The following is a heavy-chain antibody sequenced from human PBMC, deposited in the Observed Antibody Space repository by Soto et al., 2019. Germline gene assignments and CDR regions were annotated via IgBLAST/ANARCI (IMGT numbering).Heavy chain of an antibody. CDR3: AREVVQQLDRPLLYYYYGMDV. CDR1: GFTFSSYD. D-gene: IGHD6-13*01. Sequence: RGSLRLSCAASGFTFSSYDMHWVRQATGKGLEWVSAIGTAGDTYYPGSVKGRFTISRENAKNSLYLQMNSLGAEDTAVYYCAREVVQQLDRPLLYYYYGMDVWGQGTTVTVSS. CDR2: IGTAGDT. V-gene: IGHV3-13*01. J-gene: IGHJ6*02.